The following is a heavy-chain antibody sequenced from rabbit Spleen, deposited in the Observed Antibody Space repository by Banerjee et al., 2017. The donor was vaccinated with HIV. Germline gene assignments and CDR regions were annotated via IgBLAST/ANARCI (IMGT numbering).Heavy chain of an antibody. Sequence: QEQLVESGGGLVQPTGSLTLTCKASGFSFGDRDVMCWVRQAPGKGLEWIACINAATGKPVYATWAKGRFTISKTSSTTVTLQMTSLAVADTATYLCARGINSQGDGYDLWGQGTLVTVS. CDR2: INAATGKP. V-gene: IGHV1S45*01. CDR1: GFSFGDRDV. D-gene: IGHD6-1*01. J-gene: IGHJ3*01. CDR3: ARGINSQGDGYDL.